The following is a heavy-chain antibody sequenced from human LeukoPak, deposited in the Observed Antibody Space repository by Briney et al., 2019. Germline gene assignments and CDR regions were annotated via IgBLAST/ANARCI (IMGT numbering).Heavy chain of an antibody. CDR2: IPYDATNK. CDR3: AKGTLDIVVVPAAPKVYYFDY. D-gene: IGHD2-2*01. CDR1: GFDFSHYG. J-gene: IGHJ4*02. Sequence: GGSLRLSCTASGFDFSHYGMHWVRQAPGKGLEWVAFIPYDATNKHYADSVKGRFTISRDNTKNTLYLQMNSLRVEDTAVYYCAKGTLDIVVVPAAPKVYYFDYWGQGTLVTVSS. V-gene: IGHV3-30*02.